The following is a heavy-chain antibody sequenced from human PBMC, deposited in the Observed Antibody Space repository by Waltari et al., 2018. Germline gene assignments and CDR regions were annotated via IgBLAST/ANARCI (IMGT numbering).Heavy chain of an antibody. V-gene: IGHV3-33*01. CDR1: GSTFSSTS. CDR3: ARGGGGHLDY. J-gene: IGHJ4*02. D-gene: IGHD2-15*01. CDR2: MSSDGIYK. Sequence: QVQLVQSGGGVVQPGRSLRVSCAASGSTFSSTSMPWVRQAPGKGLEWVASMSSDGIYKYYGDSVKGRYTVSRDNSENTLYLQMNSLRAEDTAVYYCARGGGGHLDYWGQGTPVTVSS.